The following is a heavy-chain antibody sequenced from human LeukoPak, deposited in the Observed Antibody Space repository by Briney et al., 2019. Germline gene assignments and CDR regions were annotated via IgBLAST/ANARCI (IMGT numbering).Heavy chain of an antibody. D-gene: IGHD3-9*01. CDR3: ARPLRYFDWLFYY. V-gene: IGHV4-39*01. CDR1: GGSISSSSYY. Sequence: SETLSLTCTVSGGSISSSSYYWGWIRQPPGKGLEWIGSIYYSGSTYYNPSLKSRVTISVDTSKNQFSLKLSSVTAADTAVYHCARPLRYFDWLFYYWGQGTLVTVSS. J-gene: IGHJ4*02. CDR2: IYYSGST.